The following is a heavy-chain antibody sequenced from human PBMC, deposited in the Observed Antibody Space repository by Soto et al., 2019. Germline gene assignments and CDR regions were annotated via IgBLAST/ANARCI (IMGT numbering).Heavy chain of an antibody. CDR1: GGSVNSGGYS. V-gene: IGHV4-30-2*01. D-gene: IGHD2-8*01. Sequence: KTSETLSLTCSVSGGSVNSGGYSWSWIRQPPGKGLERIGFISPSGSPAYNPSLKSRVTISVDRSNNQISLEISSVTAADTAVYYCTRGVLAWGPGTLVTVSS. CDR3: TRGVLA. J-gene: IGHJ5*02. CDR2: ISPSGSP.